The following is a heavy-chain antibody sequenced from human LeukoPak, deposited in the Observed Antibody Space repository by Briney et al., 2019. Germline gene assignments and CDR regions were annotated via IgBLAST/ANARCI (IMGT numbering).Heavy chain of an antibody. Sequence: NPSETLSLTCTVSGGSINNYYWSRIRQRPGEGLEWCGYISYTGTTIYNPSLKTRVTISVGTSNQLSLKLSSVTAADTAMYYCATGPHTALDYWGQGTLVTVSS. CDR1: GGSINNYY. CDR3: ATGPHTALDY. D-gene: IGHD5-18*01. V-gene: IGHV4-59*08. CDR2: ISYTGTT. J-gene: IGHJ4*02.